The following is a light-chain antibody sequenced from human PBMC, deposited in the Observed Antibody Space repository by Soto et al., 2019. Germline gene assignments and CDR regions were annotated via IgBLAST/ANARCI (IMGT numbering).Light chain of an antibody. CDR3: QQANSFPIT. J-gene: IGKJ5*01. V-gene: IGKV1-12*01. CDR2: EAS. CDR1: QGITNR. Sequence: DIQLTQSPSFLSASVGDIVAITCLASQGITNRLAWYQQKPGKAPKLLIYEASSLQSGVPSRISGSGSGTDFTLTISSLQPEDFATYYCQQANSFPITFGQGTRLEI.